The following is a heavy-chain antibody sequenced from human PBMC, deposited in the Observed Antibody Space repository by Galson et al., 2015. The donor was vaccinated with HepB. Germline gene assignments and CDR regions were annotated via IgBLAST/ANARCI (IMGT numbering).Heavy chain of an antibody. CDR3: ARENTVVAATDY. Sequence: SVKVSCKASRYTFTSYYMHWVRQAPGQGLEWMGIINPSGGSTSYAQKFQGRVTMTRDTSTSAVYMELSSLRSEDTAVYYCARENTVVAATDYWGQGTLVTVSS. CDR1: RYTFTSYY. CDR2: INPSGGST. D-gene: IGHD2-15*01. J-gene: IGHJ4*02. V-gene: IGHV1-46*03.